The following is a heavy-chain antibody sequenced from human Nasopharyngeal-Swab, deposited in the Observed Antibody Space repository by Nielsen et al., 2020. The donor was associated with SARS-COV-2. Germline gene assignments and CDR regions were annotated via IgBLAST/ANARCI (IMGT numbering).Heavy chain of an antibody. Sequence: GESLKISCAASGFTFSSYAMSWVRQAPGKGLVWVSRINSDGSSTNYADSVKGRFTISRDNAKNTLYLQMNSLGAEDTALYYCARDLSWNDVPLDYWGQGTLVTVSS. CDR2: INSDGSST. CDR3: ARDLSWNDVPLDY. V-gene: IGHV3-74*01. J-gene: IGHJ4*02. D-gene: IGHD1-1*01. CDR1: GFTFSSYA.